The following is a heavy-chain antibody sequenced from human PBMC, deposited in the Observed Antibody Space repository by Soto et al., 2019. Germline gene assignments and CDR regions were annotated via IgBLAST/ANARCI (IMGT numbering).Heavy chain of an antibody. J-gene: IGHJ4*02. CDR2: ISTYNGDT. D-gene: IGHD3-10*01. Sequence: QAQLVQSGAEVKKPGSSVKVSCKASGYTFTSYGLSWVRQAPGQGLEWMGWISTYNGDTKYAQNLQGRVTMTTDTSTSTAYMEVRSLRSDDTAMYYCTSGPSGDYWGQGTLITVTS. V-gene: IGHV1-18*01. CDR3: TSGPSGDY. CDR1: GYTFTSYG.